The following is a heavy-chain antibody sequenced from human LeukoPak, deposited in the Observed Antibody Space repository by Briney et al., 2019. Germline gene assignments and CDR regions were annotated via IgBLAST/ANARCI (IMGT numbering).Heavy chain of an antibody. V-gene: IGHV3-9*01. J-gene: IGHJ4*02. CDR2: ISWNSGSI. CDR1: GFTFDDYA. Sequence: SLRLSCAASGFTFDDYAMHWVRQAPGKGLEWVSGISWNSGSIGYADSVKGRFTISRDNAKNSLYLQMNSLRAEDTAVYYCATINSTPYFDYWGQGTLVTVSS. D-gene: IGHD4-11*01. CDR3: ATINSTPYFDY.